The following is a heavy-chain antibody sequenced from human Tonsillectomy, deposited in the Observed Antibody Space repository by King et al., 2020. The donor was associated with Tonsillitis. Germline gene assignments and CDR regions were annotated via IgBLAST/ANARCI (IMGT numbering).Heavy chain of an antibody. CDR3: SRGDSGYYVY. CDR2: INPSGGRT. CDR1: GSPFTSYY. D-gene: IGHD3-22*01. Sequence: LVQSGAEVKKPGASVKVSCKASGSPFTSYYMHWVRQAPGQGLEWMGIINPSGGRTSYAQKFQGRVTMTRDTSTSTVYMELSSLRSDDTAVYYCSRGDSGYYVYWGQGTVVTVSS. V-gene: IGHV1-46*01. J-gene: IGHJ4*02.